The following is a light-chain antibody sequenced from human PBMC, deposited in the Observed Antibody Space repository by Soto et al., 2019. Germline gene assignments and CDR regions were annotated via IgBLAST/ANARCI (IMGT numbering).Light chain of an antibody. V-gene: IGKV1-8*01. CDR3: LQDHKYPLT. Sequence: AIRMTQSPSSFSASTGDRVTITCLASQGISSYLVWYQQKPGKAPKLLICDASTLYSGVPSRFSGSGSGTDFRLTISSLQPEDFATYYCLQDHKYPLTFGQGTKV. CDR2: DAS. J-gene: IGKJ1*01. CDR1: QGISSY.